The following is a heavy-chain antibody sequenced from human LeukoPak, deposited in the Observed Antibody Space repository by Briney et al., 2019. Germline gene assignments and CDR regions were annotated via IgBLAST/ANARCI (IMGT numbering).Heavy chain of an antibody. CDR3: ARDRYGSRFGEFGY. CDR1: GFTFSDYG. Sequence: GGSLRLSCAASGFTFSDYGMHWVRQAPGKGLEWVALIWSDGSSQYYADSVKGRFTISRDNSNNTLYLQMNSLRAEDTAVYYCARDRYGSRFGEFGYWGQGTLVTVSS. J-gene: IGHJ4*02. CDR2: IWSDGSSQ. D-gene: IGHD3-10*01. V-gene: IGHV3-33*01.